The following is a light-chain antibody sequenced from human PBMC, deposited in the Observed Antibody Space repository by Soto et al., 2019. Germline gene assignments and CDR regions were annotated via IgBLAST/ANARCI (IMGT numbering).Light chain of an antibody. CDR1: QSVSSN. CDR2: GAS. CDR3: QQYNSWPRS. V-gene: IGKV3-15*01. Sequence: EIVNTQSAATLSVSPGERATLSCRASQSVSSNLAWYQQKPGQAPRLLIYGASTRTTGIPARFSGSGSGTEFTLTISSLQSEDFAVYYCQQYNSWPRSFGQGTKVDIK. J-gene: IGKJ1*01.